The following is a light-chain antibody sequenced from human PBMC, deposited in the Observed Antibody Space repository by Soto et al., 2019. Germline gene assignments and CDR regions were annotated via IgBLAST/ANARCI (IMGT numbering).Light chain of an antibody. J-gene: IGLJ2*01. V-gene: IGLV2-14*01. CDR1: MRDVGAYNL. Sequence: QPVLTQPASVSGSPGQSITISRAGTMRDVGAYNLVSWYQQHPGRAPQLIIYEVRNRPSGISFRFSGSKSGNTASLTISGLQAEDEADYYCSSYTSKSSLIFGGGTKLTVL. CDR2: EVR. CDR3: SSYTSKSSLI.